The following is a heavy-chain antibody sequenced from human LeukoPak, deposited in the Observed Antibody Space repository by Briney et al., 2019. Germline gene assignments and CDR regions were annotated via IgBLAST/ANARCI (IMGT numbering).Heavy chain of an antibody. V-gene: IGHV3-23*01. Sequence: GGSLRLSCAASGFTFSSYAMSWVRPAPGQGLEWVSAISGSGGSTYYADSVKGRFTISRDNSKNTLYLQMNSLRAEDTAVYYCAKGPGNDDYYYYYGMDVWGQGTTVTVSS. J-gene: IGHJ6*02. CDR1: GFTFSSYA. CDR2: ISGSGGST. CDR3: AKGPGNDDYYYYYGMDV. D-gene: IGHD1-1*01.